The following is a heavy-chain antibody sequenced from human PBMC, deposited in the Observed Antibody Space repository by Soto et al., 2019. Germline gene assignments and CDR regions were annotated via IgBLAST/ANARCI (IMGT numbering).Heavy chain of an antibody. V-gene: IGHV4-61*01. D-gene: IGHD3-22*01. CDR2: VYYSGRT. J-gene: IGHJ4*02. CDR1: GGSVTSSNYY. Sequence: SETLSLTCAVSGGSVTSSNYYWSWIRQPPGKGLELIGYVYYSGRTNYNPSLKSRVIISVDTSKNQFSLKLSSVTAADTAVYYCARVRHSSGYYSAIDSWGQGSLVTVSS. CDR3: ARVRHSSGYYSAIDS.